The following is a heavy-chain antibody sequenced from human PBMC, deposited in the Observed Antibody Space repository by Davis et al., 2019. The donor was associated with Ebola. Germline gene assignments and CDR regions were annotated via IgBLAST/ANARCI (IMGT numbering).Heavy chain of an antibody. V-gene: IGHV4-34*01. D-gene: IGHD5-24*01. CDR1: GFTFSDYY. CDR2: INHSGST. J-gene: IGHJ6*02. CDR3: ARVDDYYYGMDV. Sequence: ESLKISCAASGFTFSDYYWSWIRQPPGKGLEWIGEINHSGSTNYNPSLKSRVTISVDTSKNQFSLKLSSVTAADTAVYYCARVDDYYYGMDVWGQGTTVTVSS.